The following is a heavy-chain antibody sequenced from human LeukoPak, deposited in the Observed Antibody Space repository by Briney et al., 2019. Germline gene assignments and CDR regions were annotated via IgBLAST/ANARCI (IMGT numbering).Heavy chain of an antibody. CDR3: AKGEYSRTSYYHYYMDV. Sequence: SETLSLICTVSGVSISSHDWSWIRQSPGKGLEWIGYSHYSGDTSYNPSLKNRVTISLDTSKNQFSLGLTSVTAADTAVYFCAKGEYSRTSYYHYYMDVWGKGTTVTVSS. D-gene: IGHD6-6*01. V-gene: IGHV4-59*11. CDR1: GVSISSHD. CDR2: SHYSGDT. J-gene: IGHJ6*03.